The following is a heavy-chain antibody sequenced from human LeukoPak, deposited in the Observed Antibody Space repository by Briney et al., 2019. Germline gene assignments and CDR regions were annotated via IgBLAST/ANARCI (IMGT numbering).Heavy chain of an antibody. V-gene: IGHV4-61*02. CDR1: GGSISSGSYY. D-gene: IGHD5-18*01. J-gene: IGHJ4*02. CDR2: IYTSGST. Sequence: SQTLSLTCTVSGGSISSGSYYWSWIRQPAGKGLEWIGRIYTSGSTNYNPSLKSRVTISVDTSKNQFSLKLSSVTAADTAVYYCARESGYRYGFWFDYWGQGTLVTVSS. CDR3: ARESGYRYGFWFDY.